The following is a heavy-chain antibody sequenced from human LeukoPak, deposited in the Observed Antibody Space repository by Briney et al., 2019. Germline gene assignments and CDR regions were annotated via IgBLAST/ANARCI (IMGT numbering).Heavy chain of an antibody. CDR1: EFTFSSYP. CDR2: ITGSGGST. J-gene: IGHJ4*02. D-gene: IGHD6-19*01. Sequence: GGSLRLSCAASEFTFSSYPMSWVRQAPGKGLEWVSGITGSGGSTYYADSVKGRFTISRDNSKNTLYLQMNSLRAEDTAVYYCAKGGGWSPAVLFDYWGQGTLVTVSS. CDR3: AKGGGWSPAVLFDY. V-gene: IGHV3-23*01.